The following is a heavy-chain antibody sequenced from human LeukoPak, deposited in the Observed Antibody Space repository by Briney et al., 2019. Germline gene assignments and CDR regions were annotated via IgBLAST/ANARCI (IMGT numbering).Heavy chain of an antibody. D-gene: IGHD3-22*01. V-gene: IGHV3-74*01. CDR2: IKNDGSST. J-gene: IGHJ4*02. Sequence: GGSLRLSCAASGFTFSSYWMHWVRQAPGKGLVWVSRIKNDGSSTSYADSVKGRFTISRDNAKNSLYLQMNSLRAEDTALYYCAKAMYYYDSSGYPSIDYWGQGTLVTVSS. CDR1: GFTFSSYW. CDR3: AKAMYYYDSSGYPSIDY.